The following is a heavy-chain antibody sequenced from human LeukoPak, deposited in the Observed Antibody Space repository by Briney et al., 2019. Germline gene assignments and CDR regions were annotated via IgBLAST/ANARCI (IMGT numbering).Heavy chain of an antibody. Sequence: PSETLSLTCTVSGGSISSYYWSWIRQPPGKGLEWIGYIYYSGSTNYNPSPKSRVTISVDTSKNQFSLKLSSVTAADTAVYYCARMLKGYSYGYGFDYWGQGTLVTVSS. CDR2: IYYSGST. V-gene: IGHV4-59*01. CDR1: GGSISSYY. J-gene: IGHJ4*02. CDR3: ARMLKGYSYGYGFDY. D-gene: IGHD5-18*01.